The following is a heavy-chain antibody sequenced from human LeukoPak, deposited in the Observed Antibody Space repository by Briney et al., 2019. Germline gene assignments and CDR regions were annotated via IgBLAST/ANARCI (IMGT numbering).Heavy chain of an antibody. D-gene: IGHD3-22*01. CDR1: GGSFSGYY. Sequence: PSETLSLTCAVYGGSFSGYYWSWIRQPPGKGLEWIGEINHSGSTNYNPSLKSRVTISVDTYKNQFSLKLSSVTAADTAVYYCAGVSTRITMIVVLNYFDYWGQGTLVTVSS. CDR2: INHSGST. CDR3: AGVSTRITMIVVLNYFDY. J-gene: IGHJ4*01. V-gene: IGHV4-34*01.